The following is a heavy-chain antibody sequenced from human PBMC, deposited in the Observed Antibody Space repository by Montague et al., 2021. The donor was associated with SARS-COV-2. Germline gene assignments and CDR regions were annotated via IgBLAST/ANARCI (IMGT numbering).Heavy chain of an antibody. D-gene: IGHD5-24*01. CDR2: IYYSGST. CDR3: AGEMATVVNYYYYGMDV. V-gene: IGHV4-39*02. J-gene: IGHJ6*02. CDR1: GGSISSSSYY. Sequence: SETLSLTCTVSGGSISSSSYYWGWIRQPPGKGLEWIGSIYYSGSTYYNPSLKSRVTISVDTSKNQFSLKLSSVTAADTAVYYCAGEMATVVNYYYYGMDVWGQGTTVTVS.